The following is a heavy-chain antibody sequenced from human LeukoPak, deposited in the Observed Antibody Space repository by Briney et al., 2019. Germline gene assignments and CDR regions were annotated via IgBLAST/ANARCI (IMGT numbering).Heavy chain of an antibody. D-gene: IGHD6-13*01. V-gene: IGHV3-53*01. Sequence: GGSLRLSCAASGFIFSNYAMSWVRQAPGKGLEWVSVIYSGGSTYYADSVKGRFTISRDNSKNTLYLQMNSLRAEDTAVYYCARDPYSSSWSHYFDYWGQGTLVTVSS. CDR1: GFIFSNYA. CDR2: IYSGGST. CDR3: ARDPYSSSWSHYFDY. J-gene: IGHJ4*02.